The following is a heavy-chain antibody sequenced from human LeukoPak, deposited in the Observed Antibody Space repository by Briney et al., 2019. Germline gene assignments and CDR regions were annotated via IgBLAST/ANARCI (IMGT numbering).Heavy chain of an antibody. CDR3: ARDNDFWSGYLDY. CDR1: GFTFSRYA. J-gene: IGHJ4*02. CDR2: ISYDGSTT. V-gene: IGHV3-30-3*01. D-gene: IGHD3-3*01. Sequence: GGSLRLSCAASGFTFSRYAMHWVRQAPGKGLEWVAVISYDGSTTYYADSVKGRFTISRDNSKNTLYLQMNSLRAEDTAVYYCARDNDFWSGYLDYWGQGTLVTVSS.